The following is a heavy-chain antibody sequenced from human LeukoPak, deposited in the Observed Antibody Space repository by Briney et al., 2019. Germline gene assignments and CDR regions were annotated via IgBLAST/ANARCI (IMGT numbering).Heavy chain of an antibody. V-gene: IGHV1-46*01. J-gene: IGHJ4*02. D-gene: IGHD6-19*01. Sequence: ASVKVSCKASGYSFTSYYMQWVRQAPGQGLEWMGIINPIGGSTTYAQNFQGRVTMTRDTSTSTVYMDLTSLRSEDTAVYYCAGYSSGWDPFDYWGQGTLVTVSS. CDR3: AGYSSGWDPFDY. CDR2: INPIGGST. CDR1: GYSFTSYY.